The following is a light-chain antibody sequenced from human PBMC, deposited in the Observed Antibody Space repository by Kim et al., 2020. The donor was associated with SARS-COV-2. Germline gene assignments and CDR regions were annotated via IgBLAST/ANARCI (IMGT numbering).Light chain of an antibody. Sequence: PEERAAPAGRASQSSSSYIASYQQKHDQAPRLLIFDASNRTTGIPARFSCGGSGTVFTPTISSLEPEDFVVFYCQQRGNWPPLFTFGPGTKVDIK. CDR1: QSSSSY. V-gene: IGKV3-11*01. CDR3: QQRGNWPPLFT. J-gene: IGKJ3*01. CDR2: DAS.